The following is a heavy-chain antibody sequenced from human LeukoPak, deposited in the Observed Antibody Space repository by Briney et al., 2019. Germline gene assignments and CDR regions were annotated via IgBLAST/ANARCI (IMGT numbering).Heavy chain of an antibody. D-gene: IGHD3-22*01. CDR1: GFTFSSYA. Sequence: GGSLRLSCAASGFTFSSYAMSWVRQAPGKGLEWVSAISGSGGSTYYTDSVKGRFTISRDNSKNTLYLQMNSLRAEDTAVYYCAKDSSPYYYDSSGYYPYWYFDLWGRGTLVTVSS. V-gene: IGHV3-23*01. CDR2: ISGSGGST. J-gene: IGHJ2*01. CDR3: AKDSSPYYYDSSGYYPYWYFDL.